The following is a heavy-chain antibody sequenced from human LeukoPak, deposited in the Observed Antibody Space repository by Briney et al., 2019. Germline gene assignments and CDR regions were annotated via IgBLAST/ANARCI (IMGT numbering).Heavy chain of an antibody. D-gene: IGHD3-22*01. CDR1: GYTFTGYY. V-gene: IGHV1-2*06. CDR2: INPNSGGT. J-gene: IGHJ4*02. CDR3: ARDPAYYYDSSGYSYFDY. Sequence: ASVKVSCKASGYTFTGYYMRWVRQAPGQGLEWMGRINPNSGGTNYAQKFQGRVTMTRDTSISTAYMELSRLRSDDTAVYYCARDPAYYYDSSGYSYFDYWGQGTLVTVSS.